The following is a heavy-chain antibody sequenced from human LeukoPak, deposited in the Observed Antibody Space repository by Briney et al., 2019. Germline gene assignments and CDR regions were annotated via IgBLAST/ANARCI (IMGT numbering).Heavy chain of an antibody. CDR1: GYTFTSYG. V-gene: IGHV1-18*01. D-gene: IGHD3-10*01. CDR3: ARSASSYGSGSAYCMDD. CDR2: ISACNGNT. Sequence: ASVKVSCKDSGYTFTSYGISWVRQAPGQGLEWMGWISACNGNTNYAQKLQGRVTMTPDTSTSTAYMELRSLRSDDTAVYYCARSASSYGSGSAYCMDDWGQGTTVTVSS. J-gene: IGHJ6*02.